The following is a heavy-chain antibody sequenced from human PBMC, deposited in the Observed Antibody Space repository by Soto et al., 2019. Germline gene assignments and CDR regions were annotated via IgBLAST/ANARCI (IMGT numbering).Heavy chain of an antibody. V-gene: IGHV1-69*01. CDR1: GGTFSSYA. J-gene: IGHJ6*02. CDR2: IIPVFGTA. CDR3: ARALLGSSGWSRTYYYYYGMDV. D-gene: IGHD6-19*01. Sequence: QVQLVQSGAEAKKPGSSVKVSCKASGGTFSSYAISWVRQAPGQGLEWMGGIIPVFGTANYAQKFQGRVTITADESTSTAYMELSSLRSEDTAVYYCARALLGSSGWSRTYYYYYGMDVWGQGTTVTVSS.